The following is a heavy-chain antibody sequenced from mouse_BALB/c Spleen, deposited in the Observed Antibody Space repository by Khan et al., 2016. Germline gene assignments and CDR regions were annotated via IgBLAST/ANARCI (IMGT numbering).Heavy chain of an antibody. V-gene: IGHV1-9*01. CDR1: GYTFSSYW. CDR3: ASGTNWDYFDY. J-gene: IGHJ2*01. CDR2: ILPGSGST. Sequence: VQLQESGAELMKPGASVKISCKATGYTFSSYWIEWVKQRPGHGLEWIGEILPGSGSTNYNEKFKGKATFTADTSSNTAYMQLSSLTSEDSAVYYCASGTNWDYFDYWSQGTTLTVSS. D-gene: IGHD4-1*01.